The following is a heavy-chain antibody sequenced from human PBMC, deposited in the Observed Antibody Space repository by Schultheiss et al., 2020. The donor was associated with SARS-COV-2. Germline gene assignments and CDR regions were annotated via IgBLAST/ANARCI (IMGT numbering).Heavy chain of an antibody. CDR3: ARTRITMIVVVTEADY. V-gene: IGHV1-18*01. CDR2: ISAYNGNT. CDR1: GYTFTSYG. D-gene: IGHD3-22*01. Sequence: GESLKISCKASGYTFTSYGISWVRQAPGQGLEWMGWISAYNGNTNYAQKLQGRVTMTTDTSTSTAYMELRSLRSDDTAVYYCARTRITMIVVVTEADYWGQGTLVTVSS. J-gene: IGHJ4*02.